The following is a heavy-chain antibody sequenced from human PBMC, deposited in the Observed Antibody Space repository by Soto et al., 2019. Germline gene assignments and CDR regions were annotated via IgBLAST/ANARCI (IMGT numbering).Heavy chain of an antibody. V-gene: IGHV3-11*05. CDR1: GFIFSDYY. CDR2: ISNSGIT. J-gene: IGHJ6*02. Sequence: QVQLVESGGGLVKPGGSLRLSCAASGFIFSDYYMTWIRQSPGKGLEWISYISNSGITNYADSVKGRFTISRDNAKNSLYLQMDSLRAVDSAVYYCASENHSKMDVWGQGTTVTVSS. CDR3: ASENHSKMDV. D-gene: IGHD2-15*01.